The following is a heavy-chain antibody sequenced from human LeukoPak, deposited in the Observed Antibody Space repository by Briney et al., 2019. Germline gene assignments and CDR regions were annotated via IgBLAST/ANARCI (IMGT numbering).Heavy chain of an antibody. D-gene: IGHD3-10*01. CDR3: ARDLNREGMGI. CDR1: GFTFSSYE. V-gene: IGHV3-48*03. J-gene: IGHJ3*02. CDR2: ISSSGSTI. Sequence: GGSLRLSCAAPGFTFSSYEMNWVRQAPGKGLEWVSYISSSGSTIYYADSVKGRFTISRDNAKNSLYLQMNSLRAEDTAVYYCARDLNREGMGIWGQGTMVTVSS.